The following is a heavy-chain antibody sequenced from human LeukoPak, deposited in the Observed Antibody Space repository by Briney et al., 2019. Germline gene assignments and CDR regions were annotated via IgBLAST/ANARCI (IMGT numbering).Heavy chain of an antibody. CDR3: ARASQPHDAFDI. CDR1: GFTFSDYY. J-gene: IGHJ3*02. V-gene: IGHV3-11*01. CDR2: ISSSGSTI. D-gene: IGHD2-2*01. Sequence: PGGSLRLSCAASGFTFSDYYLSWIRQAPGKGLEWVSYISSSGSTIYYADSVKGRFTISRDNAKNSLYLQMNSLRAEDTAVYYCARASQPHDAFDIWGQGTMVTVSS.